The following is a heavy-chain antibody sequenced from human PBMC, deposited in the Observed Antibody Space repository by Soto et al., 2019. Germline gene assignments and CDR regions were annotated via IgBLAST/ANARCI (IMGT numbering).Heavy chain of an antibody. J-gene: IGHJ6*02. CDR1: GYTFTSYG. CDR3: ARDIVVVPAAMLYYYYGMDV. V-gene: IGHV1-18*01. D-gene: IGHD2-2*01. Sequence: QVQLVQSGAEVKKPGASVKVSCKASGYTFTSYGISWVRQAPGQGLEWMGWISAYNGNTNYAQKPQGRVTMTTDTSTSTAYMELRSLRSDDTAVYYCARDIVVVPAAMLYYYYGMDVWVQGTTVTVTS. CDR2: ISAYNGNT.